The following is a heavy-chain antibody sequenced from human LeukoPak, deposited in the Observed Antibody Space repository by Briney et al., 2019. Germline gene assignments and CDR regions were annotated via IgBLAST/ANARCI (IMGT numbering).Heavy chain of an antibody. CDR3: AKYSGSYYYPPNWDS. V-gene: IGHV3-23*01. J-gene: IGHJ4*02. D-gene: IGHD1-26*01. CDR1: GFTFSSYA. CDR2: ISGSGSST. Sequence: GGSLRLSCAASGFTFSSYAMTWVRQAPGKGLEWVSGISGSGSSTYYADSVKGRFTLSRDYPKNTLYLQMNSLRAEDTAVYFCAKYSGSYYYPPNWDSWGQGALVTVSS.